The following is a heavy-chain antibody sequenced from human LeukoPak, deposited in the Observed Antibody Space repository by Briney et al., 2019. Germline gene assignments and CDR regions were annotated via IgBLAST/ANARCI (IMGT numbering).Heavy chain of an antibody. Sequence: GGSLRLSCAASGFTVSVNYMSWVRQAPGKGLEWVSVMYSGGSTNYADSVKGRFNISRDNSKNTLYLQMNSLRADDTAVYYCARDPGYSYGLDYWGQGTLVTVSS. D-gene: IGHD5-18*01. CDR3: ARDPGYSYGLDY. J-gene: IGHJ4*02. V-gene: IGHV3-66*01. CDR1: GFTVSVNY. CDR2: MYSGGST.